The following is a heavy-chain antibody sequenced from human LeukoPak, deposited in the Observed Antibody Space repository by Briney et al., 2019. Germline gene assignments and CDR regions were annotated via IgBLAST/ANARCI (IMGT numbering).Heavy chain of an antibody. CDR1: GFTFSSYA. V-gene: IGHV3-64*03. CDR3: AKSCRVVMVDFDY. Sequence: GGSLRLSCSASGFTFSSYAMHWVRQAPGKGLECVSAISGNGGSTYYADSVKGRFTTSRDNSKNTLYLHTSSLRHEDTAVYNCAKSCRVVMVDFDYWGEGSLVFVSS. D-gene: IGHD3-10*01. J-gene: IGHJ4*02. CDR2: ISGNGGST.